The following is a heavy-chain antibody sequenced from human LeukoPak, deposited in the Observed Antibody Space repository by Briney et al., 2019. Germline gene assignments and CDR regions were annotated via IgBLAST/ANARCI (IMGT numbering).Heavy chain of an antibody. CDR1: GYTFTSYD. CDR2: MNPDSGNT. V-gene: IGHV1-8*01. D-gene: IGHD6-19*01. Sequence: ASVKVSCKASGYTFTSYDISWVRQATGQGLEWMGWMNPDSGNTGYAEKFQGRVTMTRNASISTAYMELSSLRSEDTAVYYCARGTPSGWYGTAYWGQGTLVTVSS. J-gene: IGHJ4*02. CDR3: ARGTPSGWYGTAY.